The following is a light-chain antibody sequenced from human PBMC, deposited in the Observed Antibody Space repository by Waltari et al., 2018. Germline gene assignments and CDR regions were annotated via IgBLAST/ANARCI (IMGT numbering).Light chain of an antibody. J-gene: IGKJ1*01. V-gene: IGKV3-20*01. Sequence: ELVLTQSPGTLSLSPGERATLSCRPSQSVSRSLAWYQQKPGQAPRLLIYGASSRATGVPDRFSGSGSGTDFSLTISRLEPEDFAVYYCQHYVRLPVSFGQGTKVEIK. CDR1: QSVSRS. CDR2: GAS. CDR3: QHYVRLPVS.